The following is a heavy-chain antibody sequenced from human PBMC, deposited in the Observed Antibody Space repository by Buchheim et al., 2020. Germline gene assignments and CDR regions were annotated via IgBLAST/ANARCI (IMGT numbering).Heavy chain of an antibody. V-gene: IGHV3-74*01. CDR3: ARFATITVAGTYYSSAMDV. CDR2: ISGDGSTT. J-gene: IGHJ6*02. Sequence: EVQLVEAGGGLVQPGGSLRLSCVASGFTFGRYWMHWVRQTPGEGLVWVSRISGDGSTTAYADSVKGRFTSSRDNAKHTLYLQMNSLRVEDMAVYYCARFATITVAGTYYSSAMDVWGRGTT. CDR1: GFTFGRYW. D-gene: IGHD6-19*01.